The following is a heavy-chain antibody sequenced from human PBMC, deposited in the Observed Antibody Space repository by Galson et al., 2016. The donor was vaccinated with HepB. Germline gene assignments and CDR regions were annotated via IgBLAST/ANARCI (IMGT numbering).Heavy chain of an antibody. J-gene: IGHJ6*02. V-gene: IGHV3-30*04. CDR3: ARGGTGRLAYYYYGMDV. Sequence: SLRLSCAASGFTFRYFSIHWVRQAPGKGLEWVTIISDDGSSKYYADSVKGRFTISRDNSKNTVNLQTNNLRTEDTAVYYCARGGTGRLAYYYYGMDVWGPGTTVTVSS. D-gene: IGHD1-1*01. CDR2: ISDDGSSK. CDR1: GFTFRYFS.